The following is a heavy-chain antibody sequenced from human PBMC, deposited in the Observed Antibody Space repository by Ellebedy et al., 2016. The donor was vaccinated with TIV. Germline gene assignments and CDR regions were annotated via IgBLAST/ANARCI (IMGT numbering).Heavy chain of an antibody. J-gene: IGHJ5*02. D-gene: IGHD4-17*01. CDR3: ARRASYGDYAVQVNPWFDP. CDR2: IRQEGDEI. CDR1: GFNFRSYW. Sequence: PGGSLRLSCAASGFNFRSYWMTWVRQAPGKGLGWVAKIRQEGDEIYYVESVKGRFTISRDNAKNSLFPQMKRLRVEDTAVYYCARRASYGDYAVQVNPWFDPWGQGTLVTVSS. V-gene: IGHV3-7*01.